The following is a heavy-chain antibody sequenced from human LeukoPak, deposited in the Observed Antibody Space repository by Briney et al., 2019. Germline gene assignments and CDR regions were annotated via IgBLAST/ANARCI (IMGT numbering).Heavy chain of an antibody. CDR3: AKGGYISRTYYYGMDV. D-gene: IGHD5-24*01. J-gene: IGHJ6*02. Sequence: GGSLRLSCAASGFTFSDYYMSWIRQAPGKGPEWVAVIWYDGSNKYYADSVKGRFTISRDNSKNTLFLQMNSLRAEDTAVYYCAKGGYISRTYYYGMDVWGQGTTVTVSS. CDR2: IWYDGSNK. CDR1: GFTFSDYY. V-gene: IGHV3-33*06.